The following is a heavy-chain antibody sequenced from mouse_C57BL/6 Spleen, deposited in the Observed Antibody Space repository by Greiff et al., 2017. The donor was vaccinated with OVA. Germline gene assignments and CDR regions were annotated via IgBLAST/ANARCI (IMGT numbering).Heavy chain of an antibody. CDR3: ARRRNYSNYVDY. D-gene: IGHD2-5*01. Sequence: QVQLQQPGAELVKPGASVKLSCKASGYTFTSYWMQWVKQRPGQGLEWIGEIDPSDSYTNYNQKFKGKATLTVDTSSSTAYMQLSSLTSEDSAVYCCARRRNYSNYVDYWGQGTTLTVSS. CDR2: IDPSDSYT. V-gene: IGHV1-50*01. CDR1: GYTFTSYW. J-gene: IGHJ2*01.